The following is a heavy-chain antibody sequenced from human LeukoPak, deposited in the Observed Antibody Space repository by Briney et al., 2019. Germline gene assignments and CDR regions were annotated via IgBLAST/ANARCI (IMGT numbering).Heavy chain of an antibody. V-gene: IGHV3-23*01. J-gene: IGHJ4*02. CDR1: GFTFRSHA. D-gene: IGHD2-21*01. CDR2: IYENGGTT. CDR3: AKDFRIGYSAHFDY. Sequence: GGSLRLSCVGSGFTFRSHAMSWVRQAPEKGLEFVSGIYENGGTTYYADSVKGRFSISRDNSKNTLYLQMDSLRGEDTAVYHCAKDFRIGYSAHFDYWGQGALVTVSS.